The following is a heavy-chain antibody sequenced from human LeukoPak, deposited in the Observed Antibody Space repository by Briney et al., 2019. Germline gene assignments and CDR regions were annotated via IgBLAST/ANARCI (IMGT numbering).Heavy chain of an antibody. Sequence: PGGSLRPSCAASGFTFSSYEMNWVRQAPGKGLEWVSYISSSGSTIYYADSVKGRFTISRDNAKNSLYLQMNNLRAEDTAVYYCAREGGLCSGGSCYLYYYYGMDVWGKGTTVTVSS. CDR3: AREGGLCSGGSCYLYYYYGMDV. D-gene: IGHD2-15*01. CDR1: GFTFSSYE. CDR2: ISSSGSTI. V-gene: IGHV3-48*03. J-gene: IGHJ6*04.